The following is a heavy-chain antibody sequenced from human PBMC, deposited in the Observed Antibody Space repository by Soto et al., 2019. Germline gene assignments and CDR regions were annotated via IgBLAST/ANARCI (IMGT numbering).Heavy chain of an antibody. CDR1: GFTFSSYW. Sequence: EVQLVESGGGLVQPGGSLRLSCAASGFTFSSYWMSWVRQAPGKGLEWVANIKQDGSEKYYVDSVKGRFTISRDNAKNLLYLQMNSLRAEDTAVYYCAKAYSSGWYADFDYWGQGTLVTVSS. J-gene: IGHJ4*02. CDR3: AKAYSSGWYADFDY. CDR2: IKQDGSEK. V-gene: IGHV3-7*03. D-gene: IGHD6-19*01.